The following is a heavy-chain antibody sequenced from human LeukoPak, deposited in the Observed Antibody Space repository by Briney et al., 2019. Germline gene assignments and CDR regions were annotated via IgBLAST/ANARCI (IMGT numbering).Heavy chain of an antibody. J-gene: IGHJ4*02. V-gene: IGHV3-49*04. CDR2: IRSKAYGGTT. CDR1: GFTFVDYA. CDR3: TSNYQYYYDSSGYSH. Sequence: GGSLRLSCTASGFTFVDYAMSWVRQAPGKGLEWVGFIRSKAYGGTTEYAASVKGRFTISRDDSKSIAYLQMNSLKTEDTAVYYCTSNYQYYYDSSGYSHWGQGTLVTVSS. D-gene: IGHD3-22*01.